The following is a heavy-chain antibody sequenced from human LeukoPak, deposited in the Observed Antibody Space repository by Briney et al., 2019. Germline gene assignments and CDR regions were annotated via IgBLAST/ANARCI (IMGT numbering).Heavy chain of an antibody. J-gene: IGHJ4*02. CDR2: ILTAGKT. CDR1: GFTVSSNF. V-gene: IGHV3-53*01. D-gene: IGHD3-22*01. CDR3: ASCYYDSSGYYYPDY. Sequence: GGSLRLSCAASGFTVSSNFMSWVRQAPGKGLEWVSVILTAGKTYYADSVKGRFTISRDNSKNTLYLQMNSLRAEDTAVYYCASCYYDSSGYYYPDYWGQGTLVTVSS.